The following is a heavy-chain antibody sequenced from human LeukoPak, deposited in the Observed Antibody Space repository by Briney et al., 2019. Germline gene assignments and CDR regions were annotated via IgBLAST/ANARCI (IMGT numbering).Heavy chain of an antibody. J-gene: IGHJ4*02. Sequence: REASVNVSCKASGYKFTSYYMHWVRQAPGQGLEWMGIINPSGGSARYAQKFQGRVTMTTDTSTSTAYMELRSLRSDDTAVYYCATERPGVAGQFDYWGQGTPVTVSS. CDR2: INPSGGSA. CDR3: ATERPGVAGQFDY. D-gene: IGHD6-19*01. V-gene: IGHV1-46*01. CDR1: GYKFTSYY.